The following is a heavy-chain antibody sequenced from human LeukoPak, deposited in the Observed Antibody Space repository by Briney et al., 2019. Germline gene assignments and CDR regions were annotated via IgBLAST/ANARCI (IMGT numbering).Heavy chain of an antibody. D-gene: IGHD1-26*01. CDR2: INIDGTTT. CDR1: GXTFTRYW. V-gene: IGHV3-74*01. Sequence: GGSLRLSCAASGXTFTRYWMHWVRQVPGKGLVWVSRINIDGTTTNYADSVKGRFTVSRDNAKNTLYLQVNSLRVEDTAVYYCARDSYEVGATFDYWGQGTLVTVSS. CDR3: ARDSYEVGATFDY. J-gene: IGHJ4*02.